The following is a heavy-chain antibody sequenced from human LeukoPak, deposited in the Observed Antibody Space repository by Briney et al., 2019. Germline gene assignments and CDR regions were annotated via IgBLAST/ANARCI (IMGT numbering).Heavy chain of an antibody. D-gene: IGHD5-18*01. CDR2: ISNDGSTE. CDR3: ARSFGYGVDAFDI. Sequence: SGGSLRLSCAASGFTFSRHGMHWVRQAPGKGLEWVAVISNDGSTEYYADSVKGRFSISRDNSKNTLYLQMNVLRAEDTAVYYCARSFGYGVDAFDIWGQGTMVTVSS. V-gene: IGHV3-30*03. CDR1: GFTFSRHG. J-gene: IGHJ3*02.